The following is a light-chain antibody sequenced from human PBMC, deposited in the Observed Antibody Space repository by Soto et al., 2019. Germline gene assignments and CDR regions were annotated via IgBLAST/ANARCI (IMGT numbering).Light chain of an antibody. V-gene: IGKV3-20*01. Sequence: EIVLTRSPGTLSLSPGERATLSCRASQSVSSGSLAWYQQKPGQSPRLLLYGASNRATGIPDRFSGSGSGTEFTLTITRLEPEDFAVYSCQQYGSSPYTFGQGTKLEIK. CDR2: GAS. J-gene: IGKJ2*01. CDR1: QSVSSGS. CDR3: QQYGSSPYT.